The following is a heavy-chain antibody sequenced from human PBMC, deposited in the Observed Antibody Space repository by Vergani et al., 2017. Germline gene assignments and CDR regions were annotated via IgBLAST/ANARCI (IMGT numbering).Heavy chain of an antibody. CDR1: GFTFSSYS. D-gene: IGHD4-17*01. Sequence: EVQLVESGGGLVKPGGSLRLSCAASGFTFSSYSMNWVRQAPGKGLEWVSSISSSSSYIYYADSVKGRFTISRDNAKNSLYLQMNSLRAEDTAVYYCARDDGDDGDPDYFDYWGQGTLVTVSS. V-gene: IGHV3-21*01. CDR3: ARDDGDDGDPDYFDY. CDR2: ISSSSSYI. J-gene: IGHJ4*02.